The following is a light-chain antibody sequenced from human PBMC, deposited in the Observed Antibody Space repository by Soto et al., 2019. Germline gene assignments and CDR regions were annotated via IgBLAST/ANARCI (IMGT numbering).Light chain of an antibody. Sequence: QSVLTQPASVSGSPGQSITISCTGTSSDVGSHNLVCWYQQHPDRAPKLMIYEGSKRPSGVSNRFSGSKSGNTASLTISGLQAEDEADYFCCSYAGSSTYIFGSGTKLTVL. CDR3: CSYAGSSTYI. J-gene: IGLJ1*01. CDR1: SSDVGSHNL. V-gene: IGLV2-23*01. CDR2: EGS.